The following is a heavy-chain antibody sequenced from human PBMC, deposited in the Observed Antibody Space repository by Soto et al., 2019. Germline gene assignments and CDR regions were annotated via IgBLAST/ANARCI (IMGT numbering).Heavy chain of an antibody. CDR1: GYTFTGYY. V-gene: IGHV1-2*04. J-gene: IGHJ5*02. CDR2: INPNSGGT. D-gene: IGHD4-17*01. Sequence: ASVKVSCKASGYTFTGYYMHWVRQAPGQGLEWMGWINPNSGGTNYAQKFQGWVTMTRDTSISTAYMELSRLRSDDTAVYYCARSMTTVPNNWFDPWGQGTLVTVSS. CDR3: ARSMTTVPNNWFDP.